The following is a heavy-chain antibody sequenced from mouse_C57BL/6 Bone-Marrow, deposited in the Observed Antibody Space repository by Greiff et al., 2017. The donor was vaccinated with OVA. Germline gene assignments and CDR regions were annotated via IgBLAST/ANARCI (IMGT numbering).Heavy chain of an antibody. D-gene: IGHD2-5*01. Sequence: VQLQQSGPELVRPGVSVKISCKGSGYTFTDYAMHWVKQSHAKSLEWIGVISTYYGDASYNQKFKAKATMTVDKSYSTAYMELARLTSEDSSVYYWARPIYCSNLKSWFAYWGQGTLVTVSA. V-gene: IGHV1-67*01. CDR1: GYTFTDYA. CDR2: ISTYYGDA. J-gene: IGHJ3*01. CDR3: ARPIYCSNLKSWFAY.